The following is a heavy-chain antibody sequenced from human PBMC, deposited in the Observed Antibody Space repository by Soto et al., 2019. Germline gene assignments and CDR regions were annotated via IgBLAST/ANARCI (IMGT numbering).Heavy chain of an antibody. J-gene: IGHJ5*02. CDR3: ARVVRYFSGSGDNWFDP. Sequence: QVQLVQSGAEMKKPGASVRVSCKTSGYIFANYALVWVRQAPGQGLEWMGWINPGNGNTKYSQKFQGRLTMTRDTSARTIYMELSSLTSKDTATYYCARVVRYFSGSGDNWFDPWGQGTLVTVSS. CDR2: INPGNGNT. V-gene: IGHV1-3*01. D-gene: IGHD3-10*01. CDR1: GYIFANYA.